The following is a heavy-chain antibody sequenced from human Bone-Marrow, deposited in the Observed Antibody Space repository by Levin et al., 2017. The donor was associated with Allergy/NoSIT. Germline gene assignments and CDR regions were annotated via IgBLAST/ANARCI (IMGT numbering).Heavy chain of an antibody. V-gene: IGHV1-69*06. Sequence: VASVKVSCQASGGTFSTYAINWVRQAPGQGLEWMGGIMPIFGTTNYAQKFQGRVTITADKSTSTAYMEWSSLRSEDTAVYFGARELRDQIWGTYHFPSWFDSGDQGALVTVSS. D-gene: IGHD3-16*02. CDR3: ARELRDQIWGTYHFPSWFDS. CDR2: IMPIFGTT. CDR1: GGTFSTYA. J-gene: IGHJ5*01.